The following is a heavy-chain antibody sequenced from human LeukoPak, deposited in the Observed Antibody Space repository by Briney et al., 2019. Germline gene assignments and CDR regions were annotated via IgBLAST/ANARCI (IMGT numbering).Heavy chain of an antibody. J-gene: IGHJ6*03. CDR3: ARDNYYYYMDV. CDR2: IRYDGSYG. CDR1: GFSLREYD. V-gene: IGHV3-30*02. Sequence: GGSLRLSCAISGFSLREYDMHWVRQAPGKGLEWVAFIRYDGSYGHADSVKGRFTISRDISKNTLYLQMNSLRAEDTAVYYCARDNYYYYMDVWGKGTTVTISS.